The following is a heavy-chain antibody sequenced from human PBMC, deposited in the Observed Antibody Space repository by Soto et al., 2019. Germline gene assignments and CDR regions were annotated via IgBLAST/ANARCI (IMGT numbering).Heavy chain of an antibody. D-gene: IGHD1-1*01. CDR2: INAGNGNT. CDR1: GYTFTSYA. V-gene: IGHV1-3*01. J-gene: IGHJ4*02. CDR3: ARGTGSTGGLFDY. Sequence: GASVKVSCKASGYTFTSYAMHWVRRAPGQRLEWMGWINAGNGNTKYSQKFQGRVTITRDTSASTAYMEPSSLRSEDTAVYYCARGTGSTGGLFDYWGQGTLVTVS.